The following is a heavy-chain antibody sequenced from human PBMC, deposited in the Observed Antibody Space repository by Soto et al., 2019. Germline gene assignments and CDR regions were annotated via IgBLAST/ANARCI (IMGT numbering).Heavy chain of an antibody. V-gene: IGHV4-31*03. CDR2: IYYSGRT. CDR3: VVGLEDVVGGQLDY. CDR1: GGAISSGGLY. J-gene: IGHJ4*02. Sequence: QMQLQESGPGLVKPSQTLSLTCPVSGGAISSGGLYWTWIRQLTGQGLEWIGYIYYSGRTYYIPCLQSRLTISVDTSQNQFSLRLTSVTAADTGVYYCVVGLEDVVGGQLDYWGQGALVTGSS. D-gene: IGHD2-15*01.